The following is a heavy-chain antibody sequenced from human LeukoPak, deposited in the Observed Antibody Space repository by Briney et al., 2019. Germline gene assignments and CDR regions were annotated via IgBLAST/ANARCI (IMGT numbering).Heavy chain of an antibody. V-gene: IGHV3-30*07. CDR3: AKVVGYYYYYMDV. Sequence: GRSLRLSCAASGFTFSSYAMHWVRQAPGKGLEWVAVISYDGSNKYYADSVKGRFTISRDNSKNTLYLQMNSLRAEDTAVYYCAKVVGYYYYYMDVWGKGTTVTVSS. CDR1: GFTFSSYA. CDR2: ISYDGSNK. J-gene: IGHJ6*03.